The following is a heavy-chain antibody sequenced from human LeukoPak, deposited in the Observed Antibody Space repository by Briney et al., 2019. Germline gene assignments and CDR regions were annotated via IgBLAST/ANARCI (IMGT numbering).Heavy chain of an antibody. J-gene: IGHJ4*02. V-gene: IGHV3-48*01. CDR3: ARAPNDYGGYTNDY. Sequence: GGSLRLSCAASGFTSSSYAMNWVRQAPGKGLEWVSYISSSGSPMYYADSVMGRFTISRDNAKNSLYLQMNSLRAEDTAVYYCARAPNDYGGYTNDYWGQGTLVTVSS. CDR1: GFTSSSYA. CDR2: ISSSGSPM. D-gene: IGHD4-23*01.